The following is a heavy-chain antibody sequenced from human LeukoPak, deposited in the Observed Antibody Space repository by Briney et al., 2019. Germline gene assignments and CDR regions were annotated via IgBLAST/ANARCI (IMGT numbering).Heavy chain of an antibody. CDR3: TRQTLDFWSGYGLDY. V-gene: IGHV4-61*02. CDR2: IYTSGST. D-gene: IGHD3-3*01. CDR1: GGSISSGSYY. J-gene: IGHJ4*02. Sequence: SETLSLTCTVSGGSISSGSYYWSWIRQPAGKGLEWIGRIYTSGSTNYNPSLKSRVTISVDTSKNQFSLKLSSVTAADTAVYYCTRQTLDFWSGYGLDYWGQGTLVTVSS.